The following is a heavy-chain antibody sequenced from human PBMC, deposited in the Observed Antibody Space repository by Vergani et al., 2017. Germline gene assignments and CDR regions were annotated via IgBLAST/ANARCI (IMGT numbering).Heavy chain of an antibody. J-gene: IGHJ6*04. CDR2: VYPGDSDT. Sequence: EVQLEQSGAEVKKPGESLKISCKASGYTFTRYWIGWVRHMPGKGLEWMGIVYPGDSDTRYSPSFEGQVTISADKSTNTAYLQWRSLKASDTATYYCARPRTLTTPYPDFQDVWGEGTAVTVSS. CDR3: ARPRTLTTPYPDFQDV. CDR1: GYTFTRYW. D-gene: IGHD3-16*01. V-gene: IGHV5-51*01.